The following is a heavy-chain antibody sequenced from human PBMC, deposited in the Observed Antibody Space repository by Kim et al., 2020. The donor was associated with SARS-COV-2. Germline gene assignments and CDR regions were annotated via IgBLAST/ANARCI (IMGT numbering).Heavy chain of an antibody. CDR3: ARSFSGGYFGYDY. J-gene: IGHJ4*02. CDR1: GFTFNTYG. Sequence: GGSLRLSCAASGFTFNTYGMHWVRQAPGKGLEWVAVISYDGSHKYYVDSVKGRFTISRDNPKNTLYLQMNSLRIEDTAVYYCARSFSGGYFGYDYWGQGSLVTVSS. CDR2: ISYDGSHK. D-gene: IGHD1-26*01. V-gene: IGHV3-30*03.